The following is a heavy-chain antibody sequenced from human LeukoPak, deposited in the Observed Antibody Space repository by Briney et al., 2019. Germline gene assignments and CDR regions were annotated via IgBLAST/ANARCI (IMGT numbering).Heavy chain of an antibody. CDR1: GYTFTSYG. Sequence: SVKVSCKASGYTFTSYGISWVRQAPGQGLEWMGGIIPIFGTPNYAQKFQGRVTITADESTNTAYMELSSLRSEDTAVFYCARGWLAETTVVTPYNYWGQGTLVIVSS. J-gene: IGHJ4*02. V-gene: IGHV1-69*13. CDR3: ARGWLAETTVVTPYNY. CDR2: IIPIFGTP. D-gene: IGHD4-23*01.